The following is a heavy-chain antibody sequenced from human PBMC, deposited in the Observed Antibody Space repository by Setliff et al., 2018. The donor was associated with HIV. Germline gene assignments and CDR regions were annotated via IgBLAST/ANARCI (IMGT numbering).Heavy chain of an antibody. CDR1: GFNFSPYT. D-gene: IGHD3-10*01. J-gene: IGHJ3*02. V-gene: IGHV3-21*06. CDR3: TSRGQNTFNI. Sequence: GGSLRLSCAASGFNFSPYTLTWVRQVPGKGLEWVSSISANSIHVYYSDSVKGRFTISRDNARNSLFLEMNSLRVDDTAMYYCTSRGQNTFNIWGQGTMVTVS. CDR2: ISANSIHV.